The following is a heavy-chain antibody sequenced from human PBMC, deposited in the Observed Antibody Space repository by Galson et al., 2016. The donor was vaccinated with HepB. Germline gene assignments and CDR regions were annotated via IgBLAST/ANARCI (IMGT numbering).Heavy chain of an antibody. CDR3: AKDGRWVSGPLGY. J-gene: IGHJ4*02. Sequence: SLRLSCAASGFNFGDYYMSWIRQAPGKGXXXLTXXXSXXSTIXXXDSVKXRFTISRXNXKNSLXREMSSLXAEDTAVYYCAKDGRWVSGPLGYWSQGTLVTVSS. CDR2: XXSXXSTI. V-gene: IGHV3-11*04. D-gene: IGHD2-21*01. CDR1: GFNFGDYY.